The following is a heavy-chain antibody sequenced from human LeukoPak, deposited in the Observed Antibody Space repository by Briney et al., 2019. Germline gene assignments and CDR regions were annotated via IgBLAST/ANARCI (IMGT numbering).Heavy chain of an antibody. CDR2: IRSKTYGGTT. Sequence: GGSLRLSCTASGFTFGDYAMSWVRQAPGKGLEWVGFIRSKTYGGTTEYAASVKGRFTISRDDSKTIAYLQMNSLKTEDTAVYYCTRVLGYCSGGSCFQDDAFDIWGQGTMVTVSS. CDR3: TRVLGYCSGGSCFQDDAFDI. D-gene: IGHD2-15*01. J-gene: IGHJ3*02. CDR1: GFTFGDYA. V-gene: IGHV3-49*04.